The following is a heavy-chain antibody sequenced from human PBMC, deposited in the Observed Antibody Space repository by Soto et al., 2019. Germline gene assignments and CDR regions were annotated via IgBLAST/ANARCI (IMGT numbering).Heavy chain of an antibody. J-gene: IGHJ6*02. CDR1: CGAITSSGYY. Sequence: SEAVSLTCTFSCGAITSSGYYWGCLREDPVKGREGIGTIFYSGTTDYTPSLESRTTIPQDTSNNQFSLKLTSVTAADTAVYYCARHYYDSSGYPAPYCHCMDVWGQGTTVTVSS. V-gene: IGHV4-39*01. D-gene: IGHD3-22*01. CDR3: ARHYYDSSGYPAPYCHCMDV. CDR2: IFYSGTT.